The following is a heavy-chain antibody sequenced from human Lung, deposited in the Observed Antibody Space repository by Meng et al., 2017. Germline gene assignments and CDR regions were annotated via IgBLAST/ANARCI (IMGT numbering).Heavy chain of an antibody. CDR2: INHSGST. CDR1: GGSFSDYY. CDR3: ARGPTTMAHDFDY. Sequence: VHLQQWGEGLLKPSETLSLTWVVSGGSFSDYYWSWIRQPPGKGLEWIGEINHSGSTNYNPSLESRATISVDTSQNNLSLKLSSVTAADSAVYYCARGPTTMAHDFDYWGQGTLVTVSS. J-gene: IGHJ4*02. D-gene: IGHD4-11*01. V-gene: IGHV4-34*01.